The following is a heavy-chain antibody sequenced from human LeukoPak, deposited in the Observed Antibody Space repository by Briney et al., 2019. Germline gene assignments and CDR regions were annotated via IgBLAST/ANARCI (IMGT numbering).Heavy chain of an antibody. D-gene: IGHD5-18*01. CDR3: GRDRIQLWDERADYYYGMDV. V-gene: IGHV4-61*02. Sequence: PSQTLSLTCTVSGGSISSGSYYWSWIRPPAGKGLEWIVCIYGSASTNYNPSHKSRVTISVDTSKNQFSLKLSSLAAADTAVYYCGRDRIQLWDERADYYYGMDVWGQGTTVTVSS. J-gene: IGHJ6*02. CDR2: IYGSAST. CDR1: GGSISSGSYY.